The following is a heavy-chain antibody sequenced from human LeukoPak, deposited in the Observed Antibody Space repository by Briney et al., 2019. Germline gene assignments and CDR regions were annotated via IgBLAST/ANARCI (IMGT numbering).Heavy chain of an antibody. D-gene: IGHD3-10*01. CDR3: ARVLDYYGSGSRGDV. V-gene: IGHV3-7*04. CDR1: GFTFSSYW. Sequence: PGGSLRLSCAASGFTFSSYWMSWVRQAPGKGLEWVANIKQDGSEKCYVDSVKGRFTISRDNAKNSLYLQMNSLRAEDTAVYYCARVLDYYGSGSRGDVWGQGTTVTVSS. CDR2: IKQDGSEK. J-gene: IGHJ6*02.